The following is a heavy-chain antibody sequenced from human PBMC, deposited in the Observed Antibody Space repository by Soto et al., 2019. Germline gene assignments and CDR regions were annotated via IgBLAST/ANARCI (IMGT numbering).Heavy chain of an antibody. CDR2: INPKTAAT. J-gene: IGHJ6*02. CDR1: GYSFSDYF. V-gene: IGHV1-2*02. CDR3: ARIKWGLNYYNGMDV. Sequence: QVQLVQSGAEVKKSGASVKVSCKPSGYSFSDYFIQLVRQAPGQGLEWVAWINPKTAATNYAKKFQGRVSLTWDTYSTTAYMELTRLRPDDTAVYYCARIKWGLNYYNGMDVWGQGTKVIVAS. D-gene: IGHD1-26*01.